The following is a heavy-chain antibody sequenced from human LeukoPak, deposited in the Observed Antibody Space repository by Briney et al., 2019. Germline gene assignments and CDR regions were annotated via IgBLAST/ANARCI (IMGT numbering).Heavy chain of an antibody. CDR1: GGSISSYY. J-gene: IGHJ4*02. Sequence: SETLSLTCTVSGGSISSYYWSWIRQPPGKGLEWIGYIYYSGSTNYNPSLKSRVTISVDTSKNQFSLKLSSVTAADTAVYYCARDQYGSGSIDYWGQGTLVTVFS. CDR3: ARDQYGSGSIDY. V-gene: IGHV4-59*01. D-gene: IGHD3-10*01. CDR2: IYYSGST.